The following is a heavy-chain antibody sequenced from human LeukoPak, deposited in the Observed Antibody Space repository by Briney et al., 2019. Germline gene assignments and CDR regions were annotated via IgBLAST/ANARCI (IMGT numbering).Heavy chain of an antibody. D-gene: IGHD1-26*01. CDR1: GGSISGHH. J-gene: IGHJ3*02. Sequence: SQTLSLTCTVSGGSISGHHWTWIRQPPGTGLEWIGYFYDSGDFNYNSSLKSRVTIWMDMSNNQFSLTMSSVTAADTAMYYCARLLRPGGRKGDAFDIWGQGTLVTVSS. V-gene: IGHV4-59*08. CDR2: FYDSGDF. CDR3: ARLLRPGGRKGDAFDI.